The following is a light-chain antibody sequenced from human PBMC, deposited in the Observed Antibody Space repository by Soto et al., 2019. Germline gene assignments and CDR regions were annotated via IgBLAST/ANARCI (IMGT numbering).Light chain of an antibody. CDR2: KTS. Sequence: IVMTQSPATVSVSPGESASLSCRASRTIGTNLGWYQQKPGQAPRLLISKTSTRATGVPARFSGSGSGTEFTLTITSLQSEDIAVYYCQQYAAWPLTFGGGTKVDIQ. CDR1: RTIGTN. V-gene: IGKV3-15*01. J-gene: IGKJ4*01. CDR3: QQYAAWPLT.